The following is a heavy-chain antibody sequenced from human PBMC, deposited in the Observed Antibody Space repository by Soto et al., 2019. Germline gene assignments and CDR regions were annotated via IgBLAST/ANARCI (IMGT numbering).Heavy chain of an antibody. D-gene: IGHD3-3*01. CDR1: GGTFSSYA. V-gene: IGHV1-69*13. CDR2: IIPIFGTA. Sequence: ASVKVSCKASGGTFSSYAISWVRQAPGQGLEWMGGIIPIFGTANYAQKFQGRVTITADESTSTAYMELSSLRSEDTAVYYCATEESDYGDYWGQGTLVTVSS. CDR3: ATEESDYGDY. J-gene: IGHJ4*02.